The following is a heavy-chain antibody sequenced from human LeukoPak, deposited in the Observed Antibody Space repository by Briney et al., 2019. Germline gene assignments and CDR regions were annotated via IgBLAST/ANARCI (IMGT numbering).Heavy chain of an antibody. CDR3: ARLASGSSGQSFDF. D-gene: IGHD6-19*01. CDR2: ISFNGNNQ. J-gene: IGHJ4*02. Sequence: GGSLRLSCAASGFTFSLYSMHWVRQAPGKGLEWVAVISFNGNNQSHAQSLKGRFTISRDNSKRTLYLQMNDLRADDTAIYYCARLASGSSGQSFDFWGQGTLVTVSS. V-gene: IGHV3-30*04. CDR1: GFTFSLYS.